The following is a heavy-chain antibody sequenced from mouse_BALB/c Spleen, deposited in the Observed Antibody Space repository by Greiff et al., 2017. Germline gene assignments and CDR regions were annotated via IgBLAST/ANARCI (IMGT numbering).Heavy chain of an antibody. J-gene: IGHJ2*01. CDR2: ISTYSGNT. Sequence: VQRVESGPELVRPGVSVKISCKGSGYTFTESAMHWVKQSHAKSLEWIGVISTYSGNTNYNQKFKGKATMTVDKSSSTAYMELARLTSEDSAIYYCARSWLGYYFDYWGQGTTLTVSS. V-gene: IGHV1-67*01. CDR1: GYTFTESA. CDR3: ARSWLGYYFDY. D-gene: IGHD3-3*01.